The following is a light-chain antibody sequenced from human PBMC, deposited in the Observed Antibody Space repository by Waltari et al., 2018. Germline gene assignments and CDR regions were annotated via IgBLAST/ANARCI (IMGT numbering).Light chain of an antibody. CDR1: SLRNSY. CDR3: CSRDSSAFQWV. J-gene: IGLJ2*01. CDR2: GKN. Sequence: SYELTQDPAVSVALGQTVKITCQGDSLRNSYATWYQQKPGQAPLSVTYGKNNRPSGIPDRFAGSSGGNTASLTITGAQAEDAADYYCCSRDSSAFQWVFGGGTKLTVL. V-gene: IGLV3-19*01.